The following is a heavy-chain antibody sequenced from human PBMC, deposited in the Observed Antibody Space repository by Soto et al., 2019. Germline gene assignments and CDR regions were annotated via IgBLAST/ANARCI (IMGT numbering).Heavy chain of an antibody. Sequence: ASVKVSCKASGGTFSSYTISWVRQAPGQGLEWMGRIIPILGIANYAQKFQGRVTITADKSTSTAYMELSSLRSEDTAVYYCARESGEGYSYGYPRYYYYMDVWGKGTTVTVSS. D-gene: IGHD5-18*01. CDR2: IIPILGIA. V-gene: IGHV1-69*04. J-gene: IGHJ6*03. CDR3: ARESGEGYSYGYPRYYYYMDV. CDR1: GGTFSSYT.